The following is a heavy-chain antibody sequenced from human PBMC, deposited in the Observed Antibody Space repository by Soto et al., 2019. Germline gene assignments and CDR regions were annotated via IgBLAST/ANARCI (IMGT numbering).Heavy chain of an antibody. CDR1: GYTFTSYG. V-gene: IGHV1-18*01. D-gene: IGHD3-10*01. J-gene: IGHJ3*02. Sequence: VKVSCEASGYTFTSYGISWVRQAPGQGLEWMGWISAYNGNTNYAQKLQGRVTMTTDTSTSTAYMELRSLRSDDTAVYYCARGGMVRGAHDAFDIWGQGTMVTVSS. CDR3: ARGGMVRGAHDAFDI. CDR2: ISAYNGNT.